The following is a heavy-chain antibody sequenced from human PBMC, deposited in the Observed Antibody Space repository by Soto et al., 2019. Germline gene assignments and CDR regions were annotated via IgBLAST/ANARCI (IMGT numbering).Heavy chain of an antibody. D-gene: IGHD6-13*01. Sequence: QVQLVQSGAEVKRPGASVKVSCKASGYTFTSYGINWVRQAPGQGLEWVGWISANNGDTNYAQDLQGRVTMTTDTPTTTAYMDLRSLMSDDTAVYYCARTPPRVTAAGLDCWGEGTLVTVSS. J-gene: IGHJ4*02. CDR1: GYTFTSYG. CDR2: ISANNGDT. V-gene: IGHV1-18*01. CDR3: ARTPPRVTAAGLDC.